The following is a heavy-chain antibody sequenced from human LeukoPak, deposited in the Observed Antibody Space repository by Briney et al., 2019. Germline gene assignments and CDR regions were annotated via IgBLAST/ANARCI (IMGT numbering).Heavy chain of an antibody. V-gene: IGHV3-23*01. CDR3: AKIPRAKHSISMVRGVLNWFDP. J-gene: IGHJ5*02. CDR2: ISGSGGST. Sequence: GGSLRLSCAASGFTFSSYAMSWVRQAPGKGLEWVSAISGSGGSTYYADSVKGRFTISRDNSKNTLYLQMNSLRAEDTAVYYCAKIPRAKHSISMVRGVLNWFDPWGQGTLVTVSS. CDR1: GFTFSSYA. D-gene: IGHD3-10*01.